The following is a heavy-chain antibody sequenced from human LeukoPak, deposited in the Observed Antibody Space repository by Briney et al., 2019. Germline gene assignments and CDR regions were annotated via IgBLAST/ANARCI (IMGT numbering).Heavy chain of an antibody. D-gene: IGHD3-9*01. CDR3: ARAPGDSSGYH. V-gene: IGHV3-11*01. CDR1: GFRLSEYY. Sequence: PGGSLRLSCAASGFRLSEYYMSGVRQAPGKGLQWVSYISSRGSTIYYADSVKGRFTISRDNAKNSLFLQMNSLRAEDTAVYYCARAPGDSSGYHWGQGTLVTVSS. CDR2: ISSRGSTI. J-gene: IGHJ4*02.